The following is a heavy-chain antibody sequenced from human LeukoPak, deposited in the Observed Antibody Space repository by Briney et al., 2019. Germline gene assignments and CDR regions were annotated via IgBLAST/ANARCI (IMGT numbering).Heavy chain of an antibody. CDR3: AGGGVTDTNWFGP. V-gene: IGHV4-34*01. Sequence: SETLSLTCAVYGGSFSGYYWSWIRQPPGKGLEWIGEINHSGSTNYNPSLKSRVTISVDTSKNQFSLKLSSVTVADTAVYYCAGGGVTDTNWFGPWGQGTLVTVSS. CDR1: GGSFSGYY. D-gene: IGHD5-18*01. J-gene: IGHJ5*02. CDR2: INHSGST.